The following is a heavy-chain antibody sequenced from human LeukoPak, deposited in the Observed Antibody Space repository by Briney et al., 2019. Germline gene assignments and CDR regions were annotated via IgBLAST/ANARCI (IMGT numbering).Heavy chain of an antibody. CDR1: GFMFSSNW. V-gene: IGHV3-7*04. CDR3: TRVGYIDEGIDY. D-gene: IGHD5-24*01. J-gene: IGHJ4*02. CDR2: IKEDGTET. Sequence: GGSLRLSCAASGFMFSSNWMSWVRLAPGKGLEWVAHIKEDGTETYYVDSVKGRFTISRDNAKNSLYLQMNSLRAEDTAIYYCTRVGYIDEGIDYWGQGTLVTVSS.